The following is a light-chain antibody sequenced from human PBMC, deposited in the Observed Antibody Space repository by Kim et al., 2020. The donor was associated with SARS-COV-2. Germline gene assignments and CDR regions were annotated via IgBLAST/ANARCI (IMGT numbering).Light chain of an antibody. CDR2: RDS. CDR3: QVWDSSPAPV. V-gene: IGLV3-9*01. Sequence: SYELTQPLSVSVALGQTARITCGGNNIGSKNVHWYQQKPGQAPVLGIYRDSNRPSGIPERFSGSNSGNTATLTISRAQAGDEADYYCQVWDSSPAPVFGGGTQLTVL. J-gene: IGLJ7*01. CDR1: NIGSKN.